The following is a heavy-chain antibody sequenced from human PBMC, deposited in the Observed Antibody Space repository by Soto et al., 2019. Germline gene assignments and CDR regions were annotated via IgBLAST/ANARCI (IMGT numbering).Heavy chain of an antibody. CDR1: GGSIIEGSYY. CDR3: ARQGYCTGGSCYRWFDP. CDR2: MSYSGST. J-gene: IGHJ5*02. V-gene: IGHV4-39*01. D-gene: IGHD2-15*01. Sequence: LQLQESGPGMVRPSETLSLLCSVSGGSIIEGSYYWAWIRQPPGEGLGWIGSMSYSGSTYYDPALQSRVSISVDSSKDQFSLTLTSVTAADTAVYYCARQGYCTGGSCYRWFDPWGQGTLVTVSS.